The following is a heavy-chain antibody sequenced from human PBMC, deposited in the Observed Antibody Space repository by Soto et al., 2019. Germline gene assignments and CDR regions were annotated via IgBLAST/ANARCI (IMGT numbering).Heavy chain of an antibody. J-gene: IGHJ4*02. CDR1: GGPVSIETHF. Sequence: ESLALSCAVSGGPVSIETHFWTWIRQPPGKGLEWIGYMYYSVITNSNPALKSRVTLSVDRSRNQFSLSLNSVTAADKAVYYCAREDMSGTYYFDYWGPGTQVTVYS. CDR3: AREDMSGTYYFDY. D-gene: IGHD1-26*01. V-gene: IGHV4-61*01. CDR2: MYYSVIT.